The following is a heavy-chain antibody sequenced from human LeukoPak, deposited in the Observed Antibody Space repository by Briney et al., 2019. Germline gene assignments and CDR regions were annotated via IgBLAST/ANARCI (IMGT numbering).Heavy chain of an antibody. D-gene: IGHD3-10*01. V-gene: IGHV1-2*02. Sequence: GASVKVSCKASGYTFTGYYMHWVRQAPGQGLEWMGWINPNSGGTNYAQKFQGRVTMTRDTSISTAYMELSRLRSDDTAVYYCAAEYGSGSYYNFDYWGQGTLVTVSS. CDR2: INPNSGGT. CDR3: AAEYGSGSYYNFDY. J-gene: IGHJ4*02. CDR1: GYTFTGYY.